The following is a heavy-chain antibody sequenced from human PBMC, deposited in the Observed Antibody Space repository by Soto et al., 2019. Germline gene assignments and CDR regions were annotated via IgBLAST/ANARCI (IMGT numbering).Heavy chain of an antibody. V-gene: IGHV4-59*01. CDR2: IYYSGST. Sequence: ETLSLTCTVSGGSISSYYWSWIRQPPGKGLEWIGYIYYSGSTNYNPSLKSRVTISVDTSKNQFSLKLSSVTAADTAVYYCARAWGGAFDIWGQGTMVTVSS. CDR1: GGSISSYY. CDR3: ARAWGGAFDI. J-gene: IGHJ3*02. D-gene: IGHD3-10*01.